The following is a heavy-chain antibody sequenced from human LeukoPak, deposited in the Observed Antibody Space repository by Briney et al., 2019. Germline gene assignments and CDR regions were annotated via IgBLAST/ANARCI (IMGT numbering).Heavy chain of an antibody. D-gene: IGHD6-13*01. CDR1: GGSISSGGYY. CDR2: IYYSGST. Sequence: SETLSLTCTVSGGSISSGGYYWSWIRQHPGKGLEWIGYIYYSGSTYYNPSLKSRVTISVDTSKNQFSLKLSSVTAADTAVYYCASGGAGSSSPNNNWFDSWGQGTLVTVSS. CDR3: ASGGAGSSSPNNNWFDS. J-gene: IGHJ5*01. V-gene: IGHV4-31*03.